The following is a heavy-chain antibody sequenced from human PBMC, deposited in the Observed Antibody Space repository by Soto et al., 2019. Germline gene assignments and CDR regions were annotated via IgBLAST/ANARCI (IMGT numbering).Heavy chain of an antibody. CDR1: GGSISSSSYY. Sequence: QLQLQESGPGLVKPSETLSLTCTVSGGSISSSSYYWGWIRQPPGKGLEWIGSIYYSGSTYYNPSLKSRVTISVDTSKNQISLKLSSVTAADTAMYHCASRYCSGGSCYSPGLDYWGQGTLVTVSS. D-gene: IGHD2-15*01. V-gene: IGHV4-39*01. CDR2: IYYSGST. J-gene: IGHJ4*02. CDR3: ASRYCSGGSCYSPGLDY.